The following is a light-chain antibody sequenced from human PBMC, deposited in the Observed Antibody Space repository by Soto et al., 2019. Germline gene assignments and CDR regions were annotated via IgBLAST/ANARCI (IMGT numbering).Light chain of an antibody. CDR2: DAS. J-gene: IGKJ1*01. V-gene: IGKV3-11*01. CDR3: QQRSNWPPWT. CDR1: QTVSSNY. Sequence: EIILTQSPDTLSLSPGERATLSCRASQTVSSNYLAWCQQRPGQAPRLLIFDASNRATGIPARFSGSGSGADFTLTISSLEPEDFAVYYCQQRSNWPPWTFGQGTKVDIK.